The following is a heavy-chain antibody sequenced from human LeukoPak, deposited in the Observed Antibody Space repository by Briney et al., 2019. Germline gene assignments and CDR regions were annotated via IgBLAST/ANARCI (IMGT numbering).Heavy chain of an antibody. CDR2: ISSSSSTI. CDR1: GFTFRSYE. V-gene: IGHV3-48*03. Sequence: GGSLRLSCAASGFTFRSYEMNWVRQAPGEGLEWVSYISSSSSTIYYSDSLKGRFTISRDNAKNSLYLQMNSLRAEDTAVYYCATGGGPGWFGELFRGYFFDYWGQGTLVTVSS. D-gene: IGHD3-10*01. CDR3: ATGGGPGWFGELFRGYFFDY. J-gene: IGHJ4*02.